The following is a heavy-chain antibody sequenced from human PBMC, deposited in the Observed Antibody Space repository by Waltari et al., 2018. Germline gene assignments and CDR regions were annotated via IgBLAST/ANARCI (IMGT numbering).Heavy chain of an antibody. D-gene: IGHD4-17*01. CDR2: IIPILGIA. Sequence: QVQLVQSGAEVKKPGSSVKVSCKASGGTFSSYAISWVQQAPGQGLEWMGGIIPILGIANYAKKFQGRVTITADKSTSTAYMELSSLRSEDTAVYYCARVVRGDYVRSIFDIWGQGTIVTVSS. J-gene: IGHJ3*02. V-gene: IGHV1-69*10. CDR3: ARVVRGDYVRSIFDI. CDR1: GGTFSSYA.